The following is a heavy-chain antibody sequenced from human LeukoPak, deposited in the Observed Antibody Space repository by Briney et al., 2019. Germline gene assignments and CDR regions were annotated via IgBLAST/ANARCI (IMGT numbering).Heavy chain of an antibody. CDR1: GFTFSSYE. J-gene: IGHJ4*02. V-gene: IGHV3-48*03. CDR2: ISSSGTTI. Sequence: GGSLRLSCAASGFTFSSYEMNWVRQAPGKGLEWVSYISSSGTTIYYADSVKGRFTISRDNAKNSLYLQMNSLRAEDTAVYYCARRRDSGSLQHFDYWGQGTRATVTS. CDR3: ARRRDSGSLQHFDY. D-gene: IGHD1-26*01.